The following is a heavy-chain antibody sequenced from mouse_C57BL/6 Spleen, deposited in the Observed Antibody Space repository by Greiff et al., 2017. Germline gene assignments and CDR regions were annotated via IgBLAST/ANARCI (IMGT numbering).Heavy chain of an antibody. V-gene: IGHV1-69*01. D-gene: IGHD2-1*01. CDR2: IDPSDSYT. CDR3: ARGGNYENYAMDY. Sequence: VQLQQSGAELVMPGASVKLSCKASGYTFTSYWMHWVKQRPGQGLEWIGEIDPSDSYTNYNQKFKGKSTLTVDKSSSTAYMQLSSLTSEDSAVYYCARGGNYENYAMDYWGQGTSVTVSS. CDR1: GYTFTSYW. J-gene: IGHJ4*01.